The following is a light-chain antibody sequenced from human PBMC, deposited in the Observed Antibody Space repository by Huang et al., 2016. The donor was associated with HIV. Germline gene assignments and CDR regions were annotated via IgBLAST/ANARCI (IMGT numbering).Light chain of an antibody. CDR1: QGITDD. J-gene: IGKJ1*01. CDR2: GAS. V-gene: IGKV1-6*01. CDR3: LQDHNYPRT. Sequence: AIQMTQSPSSLSASVGDRVTITCRASQGITDDLAWYQQKPGKAAKLLISGASTLRSGVPSRFSGSGSGTDFTLTISSLQPEDYATYYCLQDHNYPRTFGQGTKVEI.